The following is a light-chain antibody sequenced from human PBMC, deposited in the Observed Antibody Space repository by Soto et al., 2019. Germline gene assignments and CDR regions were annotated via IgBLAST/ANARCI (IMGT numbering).Light chain of an antibody. CDR1: QAIASY. V-gene: IGKV1-9*01. Sequence: DIQLTQSPSFLSASVGDRVTITCRASQAIASYLAWYQQKPGKAPNLLIHTASTLQSGVPSSFSGSGSGTEFTLTISSLQPEDFATYYCQQRKSYPLTFGQGTRLEIK. CDR2: TAS. J-gene: IGKJ5*01. CDR3: QQRKSYPLT.